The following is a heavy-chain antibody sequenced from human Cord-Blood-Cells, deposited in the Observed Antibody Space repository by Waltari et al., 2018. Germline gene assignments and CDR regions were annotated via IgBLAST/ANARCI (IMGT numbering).Heavy chain of an antibody. J-gene: IGHJ4*02. CDR1: GFTFSSYG. CDR2: IWYDGSNK. V-gene: IGHV3-33*01. CDR3: ARDGMRSGYDLEDY. D-gene: IGHD5-12*01. Sequence: QVQLVESGGGVVQPGRSLRLSCAASGFTFSSYGLHWVRPAPGKGLEWVAVIWYDGSNKYYADSVKGRFTISRDNSKNTLYLQMNSLRAEDTAVYYCARDGMRSGYDLEDYWGQGTLVTVSS.